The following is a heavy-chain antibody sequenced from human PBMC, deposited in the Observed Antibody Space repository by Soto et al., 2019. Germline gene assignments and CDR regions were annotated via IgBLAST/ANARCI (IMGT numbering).Heavy chain of an antibody. D-gene: IGHD3-22*01. Sequence: QLQLQESGSGLVKPSQTLSLTCAVSGGSISSGGYSWSWIRQPPGKGLEWIGYIYHSWSTYYNPSLKSRVTISVDRSKNQFSLKLSSVTAADTAVYYCARSYYDSSGYYYVGWFDPWGQGTLVTVSS. CDR3: ARSYYDSSGYYYVGWFDP. J-gene: IGHJ5*02. CDR1: GGSISSGGYS. CDR2: IYHSWST. V-gene: IGHV4-30-2*01.